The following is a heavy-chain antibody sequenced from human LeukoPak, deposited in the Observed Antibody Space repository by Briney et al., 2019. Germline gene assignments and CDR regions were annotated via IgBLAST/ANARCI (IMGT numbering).Heavy chain of an antibody. CDR1: GLTFTSSA. Sequence: ASVKVSCKASGLTFTSSAVQWVRQARGQRLEWIRWIIVGSGNTNYAQKFQERVTITRDMSTSTAYMELSSLRSEDTAVYYCAAIPLPDSRYFDWLTFDYWGQGTLVTVSS. CDR3: AAIPLPDSRYFDWLTFDY. CDR2: IIVGSGNT. D-gene: IGHD3-9*01. V-gene: IGHV1-58*01. J-gene: IGHJ4*02.